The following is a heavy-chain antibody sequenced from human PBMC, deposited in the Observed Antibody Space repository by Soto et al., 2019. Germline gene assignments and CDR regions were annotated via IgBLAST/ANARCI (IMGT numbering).Heavy chain of an antibody. Sequence: PSETLSLTCTVSGGSISSYYWSWIRQPPGKGLEWIGYIYYSGSTNYNPSLKSRVTISVDTSKNQFSLELSSVTAADTAVYYCARGHQLLLIDPWGQGTLVTVSS. V-gene: IGHV4-59*01. CDR3: ARGHQLLLIDP. D-gene: IGHD2-2*01. CDR1: GGSISSYY. CDR2: IYYSGST. J-gene: IGHJ5*02.